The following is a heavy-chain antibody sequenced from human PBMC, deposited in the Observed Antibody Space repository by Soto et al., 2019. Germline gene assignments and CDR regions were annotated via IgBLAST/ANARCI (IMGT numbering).Heavy chain of an antibody. CDR2: ISAYNGNT. CDR3: ARTRFPQYCSSTSCRSDVFDI. D-gene: IGHD2-2*01. J-gene: IGHJ3*02. Sequence: ASVKVSCKASGYTFTSYGISWVRQAPGQGLEWMGWISAYNGNTNYAQKLQGRVTMTTDTSTSTAYMELRSLRSDDTAVYYCARTRFPQYCSSTSCRSDVFDIWGKGTMVTVSS. CDR1: GYTFTSYG. V-gene: IGHV1-18*01.